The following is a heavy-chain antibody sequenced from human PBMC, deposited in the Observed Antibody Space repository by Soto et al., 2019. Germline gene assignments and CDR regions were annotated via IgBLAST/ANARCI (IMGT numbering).Heavy chain of an antibody. Sequence: QVQLQQWGAGLLKPTETLSLTCAVYGGSISGYYWSWIRQPPEKGLEWIGEINHSGSTNYNPSLKSRVTISADTSKNQFSLKLSSVIAADTAVYYCARVSMNRYGSSCLDYWGQGTLVIVSS. J-gene: IGHJ4*02. V-gene: IGHV4-34*01. CDR3: ARVSMNRYGSSCLDY. D-gene: IGHD6-13*01. CDR2: INHSGST. CDR1: GGSISGYY.